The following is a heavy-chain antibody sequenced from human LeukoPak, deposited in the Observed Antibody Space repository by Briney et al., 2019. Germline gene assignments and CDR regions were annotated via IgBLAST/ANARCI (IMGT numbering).Heavy chain of an antibody. V-gene: IGHV4-4*07. D-gene: IGHD2-2*01. J-gene: IGHJ4*02. CDR2: FYSSVST. CDR1: GGSISSYY. Sequence: SETLSLTCTVSGGSISSYYWSWIRQPAGKGLEWIGRFYSSVSTNYNPSLKSRITMSVDTSKNQFSLKLSSVTAADTAVYYCARDRGGVPAAKGAYYFDYWGQGTLVTVSS. CDR3: ARDRGGVPAAKGAYYFDY.